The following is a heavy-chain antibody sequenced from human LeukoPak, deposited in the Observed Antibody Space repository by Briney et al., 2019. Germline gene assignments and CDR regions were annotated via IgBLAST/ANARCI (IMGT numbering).Heavy chain of an antibody. Sequence: PSETLSLTCTVSGGSITSYYWSWIRQPPGKGLEWIGYIYYSGSTNYNPSLRSRVTMSVDTSKKQLSLKMRSVTAADTAVYYCARCPIAGSGYGYFDDWGQGTVVTVSS. CDR3: ARCPIAGSGYGYFDD. D-gene: IGHD3-3*01. J-gene: IGHJ4*02. V-gene: IGHV4-59*08. CDR1: GGSITSYY. CDR2: IYYSGST.